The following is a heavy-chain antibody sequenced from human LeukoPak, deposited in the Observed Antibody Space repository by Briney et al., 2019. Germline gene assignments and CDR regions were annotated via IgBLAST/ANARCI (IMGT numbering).Heavy chain of an antibody. V-gene: IGHV1-8*01. CDR3: ASLYCGGDCYSGWSGYFDY. D-gene: IGHD2-21*02. CDR1: GHTFTSYD. J-gene: IGHJ4*02. CDR2: MSPNSGNT. Sequence: ASVKVSCKASGHTFTSYDINWVRQATGQGLEWMGWMSPNSGNTGYAQKFQGRVTITTDESTSTAYMELSSLRSEDTAVYYCASLYCGGDCYSGWSGYFDYWGQGTLVTVSS.